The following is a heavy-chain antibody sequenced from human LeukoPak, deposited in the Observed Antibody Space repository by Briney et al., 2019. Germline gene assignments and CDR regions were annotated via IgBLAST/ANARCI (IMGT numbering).Heavy chain of an antibody. D-gene: IGHD3-22*01. CDR1: GSSLSTSGVG. V-gene: IGHV2-5*02. CDR2: IYWDDDK. Sequence: SGPTLVNPTQTLTLTCTFSGSSLSTSGVGVGWIRQPPGKALEWLALIYWDDDKRYSPSLKSRLTITKDTSKNQVVLIMPNMDPVDTATYYCAHRRGTTYYYDSSAYYANNWFDPWGQGTLVTVSS. J-gene: IGHJ5*02. CDR3: AHRRGTTYYYDSSAYYANNWFDP.